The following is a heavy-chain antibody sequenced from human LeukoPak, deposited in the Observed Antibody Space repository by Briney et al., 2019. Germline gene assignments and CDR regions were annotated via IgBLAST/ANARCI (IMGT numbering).Heavy chain of an antibody. Sequence: GTSVKVSCKASGFTFTSSAMQWVRQARGQRLEWIGWIVVGSGNTNYAQKFQERVTITRDMSTSTAYMELSSLRSEDTAVYYCARGGHDYYDSSGYCNYWGQGTLVTVSS. CDR3: ARGGHDYYDSSGYCNY. V-gene: IGHV1-58*02. J-gene: IGHJ4*02. CDR1: GFTFTSSA. D-gene: IGHD3-22*01. CDR2: IVVGSGNT.